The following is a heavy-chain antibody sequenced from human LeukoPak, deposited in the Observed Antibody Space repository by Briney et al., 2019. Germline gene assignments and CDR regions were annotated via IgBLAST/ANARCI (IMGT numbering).Heavy chain of an antibody. CDR2: ISYDGSTT. J-gene: IGHJ4*02. V-gene: IGHV3-30-3*01. CDR1: GFTFSSYA. Sequence: VRSLRLSSAASGFTFSSYALHSVREAPGKGLEWVALISYDGSTTYFADSVRGRFTISRDNSKHTLYLQMNSLRAEDTAVYYCARDIGVGSSGYYGYFDYWGQGALVTVSS. D-gene: IGHD3-22*01. CDR3: ARDIGVGSSGYYGYFDY.